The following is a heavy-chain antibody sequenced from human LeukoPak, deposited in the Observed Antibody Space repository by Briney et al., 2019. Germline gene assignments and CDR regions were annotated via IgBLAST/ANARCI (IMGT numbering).Heavy chain of an antibody. Sequence: GGSLRLSCAASGFTFSSYAMSWVRQAPGKGLEWVSAISGSGGSTYYADSVRGRFTISRDNSKNTLYLQMNSLRAEDTAVYYCATQYYYDSSGYYVREDAFDSWGQGTMVTVSS. CDR3: ATQYYYDSSGYYVREDAFDS. V-gene: IGHV3-23*01. CDR2: ISGSGGST. J-gene: IGHJ3*02. D-gene: IGHD3-22*01. CDR1: GFTFSSYA.